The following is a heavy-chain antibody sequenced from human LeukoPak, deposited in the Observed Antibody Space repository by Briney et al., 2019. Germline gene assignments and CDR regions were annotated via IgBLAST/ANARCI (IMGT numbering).Heavy chain of an antibody. CDR1: GFTFNTYW. Sequence: GGSLRLSCTVSGFTFNTYWMHWVRQAPGKGLVWVSRMNNDGRVISYADSMKGRFTISRDNAKNTLYLQMNSLRAEDTAVYYCAREFEATGFWALDYWGQGTLVTASS. J-gene: IGHJ4*02. V-gene: IGHV3-74*01. D-gene: IGHD3-16*01. CDR2: MNNDGRVI. CDR3: AREFEATGFWALDY.